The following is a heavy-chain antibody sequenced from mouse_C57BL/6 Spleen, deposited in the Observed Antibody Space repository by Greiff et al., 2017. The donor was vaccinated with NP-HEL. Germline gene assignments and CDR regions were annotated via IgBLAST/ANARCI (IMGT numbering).Heavy chain of an antibody. D-gene: IGHD1-1*01. CDR3: ARRDYGSSPSFDY. Sequence: EVMLVESGGDLVKPGGSLKLSCAASGFTFSSYGMSWVRQTPDKRLEWVATISSGGSYTYYPDSVKGRFTISRDNAKNTLYLQMSSLKSEDTAMYYCARRDYGSSPSFDYWGQGTTLTVSS. CDR1: GFTFSSYG. J-gene: IGHJ2*01. CDR2: ISSGGSYT. V-gene: IGHV5-6*01.